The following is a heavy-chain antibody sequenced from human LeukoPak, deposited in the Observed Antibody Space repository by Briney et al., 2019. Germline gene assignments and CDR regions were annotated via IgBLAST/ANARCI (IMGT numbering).Heavy chain of an antibody. CDR1: GYTFTGYY. CDR3: ARGWGSGRYWSDY. D-gene: IGHD2-8*02. J-gene: IGHJ4*02. CDR2: LNPNSGGT. V-gene: IGHV1-2*02. Sequence: GASVKVSCKASGYTFTGYYIHWVRQAPGQGLEWMGWLNPNSGGTNYTQKFQGRVTMTRDTSINTAYIEVNSLTSDDTAVYYCARGWGSGRYWSDYWGQGTLVTVSS.